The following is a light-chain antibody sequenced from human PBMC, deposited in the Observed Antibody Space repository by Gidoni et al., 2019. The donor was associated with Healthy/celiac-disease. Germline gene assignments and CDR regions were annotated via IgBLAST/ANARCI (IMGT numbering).Light chain of an antibody. CDR2: DAS. J-gene: IGKJ4*01. V-gene: IGKV1-33*01. CDR1: QDISNY. Sequence: DIQMTQSPSSLSASVGDRVTITCQASQDISNYLNWYQQKPGKAPKLLTYDASNLETGVPSRFSGSGSGTDFTFTISSLHPEDIATYYCQQYDNPALTFGGGTKVEIK. CDR3: QQYDNPALT.